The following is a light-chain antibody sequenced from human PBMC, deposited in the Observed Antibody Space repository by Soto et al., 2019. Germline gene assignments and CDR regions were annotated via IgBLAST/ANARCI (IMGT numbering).Light chain of an antibody. CDR2: DAF. CDR3: QQRSNWPLT. CDR1: QSVGSY. J-gene: IGKJ4*01. Sequence: EIVLIQSPAILSLSPGERATLSCRASQSVGSYLAWYQQKPGQAPRLLIYDAFNRATGVPARFSGSGSGTDFTLTISSLEPEDFAIYYCQQRSNWPLTFGGGTKVDIK. V-gene: IGKV3-11*01.